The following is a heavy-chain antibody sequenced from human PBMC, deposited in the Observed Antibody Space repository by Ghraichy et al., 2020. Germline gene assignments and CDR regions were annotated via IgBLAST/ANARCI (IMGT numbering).Heavy chain of an antibody. J-gene: IGHJ4*02. CDR1: GGSITINNYY. CDR3: ARRARTPFDY. Sequence: SETLSLTCTVSGGSITINNYYWDWIRQPPGKGLEWIGRINYRGTTYYSPSLKRRVTISEDTSKNHFSLKLSPVTAAYTAVYYCARRARTPFDYWGQGTLVTVSS. V-gene: IGHV4-39*02. CDR2: INYRGTT.